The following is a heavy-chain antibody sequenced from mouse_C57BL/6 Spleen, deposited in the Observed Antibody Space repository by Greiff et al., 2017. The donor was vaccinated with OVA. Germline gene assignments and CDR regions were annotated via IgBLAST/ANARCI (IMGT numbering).Heavy chain of an antibody. CDR2: ISDGGSYT. D-gene: IGHD1-1*01. CDR1: GFTFSSYA. CDR3: ARDVITTGYAMDY. Sequence: EVMLVESGGGLVKPGGSLKLSCAASGFTFSSYAMSWVRQTPEKRLEWVATISDGGSYTYYPDNVKGRFTISRDNAKNNLYLQMSHLKSEDTAMYYCARDVITTGYAMDYWGQGTSVTVSS. J-gene: IGHJ4*01. V-gene: IGHV5-4*01.